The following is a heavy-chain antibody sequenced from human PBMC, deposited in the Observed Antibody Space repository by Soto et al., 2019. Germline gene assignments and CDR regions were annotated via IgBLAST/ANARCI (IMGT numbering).Heavy chain of an antibody. D-gene: IGHD1-1*01. CDR3: ATSSTTWTNYFEY. J-gene: IGHJ4*02. Sequence: QVQLMQSGAEVKKPGASVKVSCKASGYTFTNYGVTWVRQAPGQGLEWMGWISGYSGNTNYAQKFQGRVTMTTDTSTTTAYMELRSLRSDDTAVYYCATSSTTWTNYFEYWGQGTLVTVSS. V-gene: IGHV1-18*01. CDR2: ISGYSGNT. CDR1: GYTFTNYG.